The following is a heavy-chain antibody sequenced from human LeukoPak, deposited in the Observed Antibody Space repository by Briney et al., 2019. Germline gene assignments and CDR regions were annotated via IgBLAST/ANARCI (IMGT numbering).Heavy chain of an antibody. V-gene: IGHV4-34*01. CDR1: GGSFSGYY. J-gene: IGHJ6*03. D-gene: IGHD2-2*01. CDR3: ARADVVPAAMTFYYYYYMDV. Sequence: SETLSLTCAVYGGSFSGYYWTWIRQPPGKGLEWIGEINHSGSTNYNPSLKSRVTISVDTSKNQFFLTLSSVTAADTAVYYCARADVVPAAMTFYYYYYMDVWGKGTTVTVSS. CDR2: INHSGST.